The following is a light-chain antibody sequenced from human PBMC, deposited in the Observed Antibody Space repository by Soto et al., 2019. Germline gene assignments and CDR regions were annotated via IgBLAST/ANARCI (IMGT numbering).Light chain of an antibody. CDR2: VTD. Sequence: QPVLTQPPSVSGTLGQGVTISCSGSTSNIGENTVAWFQQLPGTAPKVLIYVTDRRPSGVPDRFSGSKSGTSAYLAISGLQSEDEADYYCAAWDGTLNGHVFGTGTKLTVL. CDR1: TSNIGENT. CDR3: AAWDGTLNGHV. J-gene: IGLJ1*01. V-gene: IGLV1-44*01.